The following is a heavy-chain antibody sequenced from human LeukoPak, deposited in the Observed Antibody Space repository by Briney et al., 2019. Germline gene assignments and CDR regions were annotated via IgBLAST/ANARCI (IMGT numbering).Heavy chain of an antibody. CDR1: GFTLSLAW. CDR3: VRDGDAYNFDF. CDR2: IKYDGSYT. J-gene: IGHJ4*02. Sequence: GGSLRLSCATSGFTLSLAWMHWVRQATGKGLEWVSRIKYDGSYTNYADSVKGRFTISRDNARNTLSLHMISLRAEDTAVYFCVRDGDAYNFDFWGQGVLLTVSS. D-gene: IGHD5-24*01. V-gene: IGHV3-74*01.